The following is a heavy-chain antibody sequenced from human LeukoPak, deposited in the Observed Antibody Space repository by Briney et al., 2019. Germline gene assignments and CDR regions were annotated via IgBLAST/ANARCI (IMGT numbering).Heavy chain of an antibody. D-gene: IGHD3-22*01. CDR1: GGSISSGGYS. J-gene: IGHJ4*02. CDR2: IYHSGST. V-gene: IGHV4-30-2*01. CDR3: ARTYYYDSSGYYHQHYFDY. Sequence: SETLSPTCAVSGGSISSGGYSWSWIRQPPGKGLEWIGYIYHSGSTYYNPSLKSRVTISVDRSKNQFSLKLSSVTAADTAVYYCARTYYYDSSGYYHQHYFDYWGQGTLVTVSS.